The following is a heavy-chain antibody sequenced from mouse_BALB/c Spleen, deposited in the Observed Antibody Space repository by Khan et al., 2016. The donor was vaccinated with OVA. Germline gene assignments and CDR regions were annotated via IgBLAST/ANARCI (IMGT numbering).Heavy chain of an antibody. CDR1: GYSITSGYG. CDR3: ARRARIKY. CDR2: ISSSGST. Sequence: EVQLQESGPGLVKPSQSLSLTCTVTGYSITSGYGWNWIRQFPGNKLEWMGYISSSGSTNYNPSLKSRISITRDTSNNQFFLQLNSLTTEDTATKYCARRARIKYWGQGTTLTVSS. V-gene: IGHV3-2*02. J-gene: IGHJ2*01. D-gene: IGHD3-1*01.